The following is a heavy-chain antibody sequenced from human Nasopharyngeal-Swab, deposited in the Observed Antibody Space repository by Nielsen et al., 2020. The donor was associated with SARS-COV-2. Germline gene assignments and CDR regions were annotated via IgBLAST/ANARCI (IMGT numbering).Heavy chain of an antibody. Sequence: SETLSLTCGLNGSSFSGYYWGWIRQPPGKGLEWIGDITRSGNTNYNPSLKSRVTISVDTSKNQFSLKLSSVTAADTAVYYCAREKQQLVLTKYYYYYYMDVWGKGTTVTVSS. V-gene: IGHV4-34*01. J-gene: IGHJ6*03. CDR3: AREKQQLVLTKYYYYYYMDV. D-gene: IGHD6-13*01. CDR1: GSSFSGYY. CDR2: ITRSGNT.